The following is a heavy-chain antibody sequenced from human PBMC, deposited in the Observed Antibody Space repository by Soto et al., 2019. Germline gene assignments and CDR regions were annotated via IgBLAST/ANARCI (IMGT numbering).Heavy chain of an antibody. Sequence: GGSLRLSCAASGFTFSSYGMHWVRQAPGKGLEWVADIWYDGSNKYYADSVKGRFTISRDNSKNTLYLQMNSLRAEDTAVYYCARDANIVGATHYYYYGMDVWGQGTTVTVSS. CDR2: IWYDGSNK. CDR1: GFTFSSYG. D-gene: IGHD1-26*01. CDR3: ARDANIVGATHYYYYGMDV. V-gene: IGHV3-33*01. J-gene: IGHJ6*02.